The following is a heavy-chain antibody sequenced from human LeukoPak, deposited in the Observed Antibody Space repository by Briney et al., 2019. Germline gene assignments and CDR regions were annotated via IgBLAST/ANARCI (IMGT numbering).Heavy chain of an antibody. D-gene: IGHD3-22*01. Sequence: GASVKVSCKASGYTFTSYGISWVRQAPGQGLEWMGWMNPNSGNTGYAQKFQGRVTMTRNTSISTAYMELSSLRSEDTAVYYCARGQGHYDSSGYVNWFDPWGQGTLVTVSS. CDR3: ARGQGHYDSSGYVNWFDP. V-gene: IGHV1-8*02. CDR2: MNPNSGNT. J-gene: IGHJ5*02. CDR1: GYTFTSYG.